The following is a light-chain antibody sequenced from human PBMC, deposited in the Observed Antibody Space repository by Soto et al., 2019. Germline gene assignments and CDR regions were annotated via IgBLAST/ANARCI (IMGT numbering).Light chain of an antibody. Sequence: QSVLTQPASVSGSRGQSIIISCVGRDTDVGQDKSVSWYQQGPGQAPKLLIFEVTNRPSGVSKRFSGSRSGNTASLTISGLQPDDEGDYFCVSYTDTDTLVFGTGTKV. J-gene: IGLJ1*01. CDR2: EVT. CDR3: VSYTDTDTLV. CDR1: DTDVGQDKS. V-gene: IGLV2-14*01.